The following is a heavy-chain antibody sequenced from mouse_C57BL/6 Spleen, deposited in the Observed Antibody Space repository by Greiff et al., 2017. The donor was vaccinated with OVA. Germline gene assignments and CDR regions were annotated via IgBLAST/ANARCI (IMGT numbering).Heavy chain of an antibody. CDR1: GFTFSDFY. CDR3: ARDASTGTRAMDY. D-gene: IGHD4-1*02. J-gene: IGHJ4*01. V-gene: IGHV7-1*01. Sequence: EVQRVESGGGLVQSGRSLRLSCATSGFTFSDFYMEWVRQAPGKGLEWIAASRNKANDYTTEYSASVKGRFIVSRDTSQSILYLQMNALRAEDTAIYYCARDASTGTRAMDYWGQGTSVTVSS. CDR2: SRNKANDYTT.